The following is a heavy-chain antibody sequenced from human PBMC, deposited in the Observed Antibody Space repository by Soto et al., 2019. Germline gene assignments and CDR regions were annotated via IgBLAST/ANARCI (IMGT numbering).Heavy chain of an antibody. D-gene: IGHD3-10*01. V-gene: IGHV3-23*01. CDR1: GFTFRNSD. J-gene: IGHJ5*02. CDR3: AKLVSGSGTYYDGPGS. Sequence: EVQLLESGGGLVQPGGSLRLSCEATGFTFRNSDLSWVRQAPGKGLEWVSGISGSGGSTYYADSVKGRFTISRDNSGNTLYLQMNSLRAEDTAIYYCAKLVSGSGTYYDGPGSWGQGIPVTVST. CDR2: ISGSGGST.